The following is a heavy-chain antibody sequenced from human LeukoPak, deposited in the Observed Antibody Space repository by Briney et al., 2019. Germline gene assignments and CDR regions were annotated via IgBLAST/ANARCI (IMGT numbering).Heavy chain of an antibody. D-gene: IGHD3-22*01. Sequence: GGSLRLSCAASGFTLSSHEMNWVRQAPGKGLEWVSYITCSGGTIYYADSVKGRFTISRDNAKNSLYLQMNSLRAEDTAVYYCARESFGNYDRRARYFDYWGQGTLVTVSS. V-gene: IGHV3-48*03. CDR3: ARESFGNYDRRARYFDY. J-gene: IGHJ4*02. CDR2: ITCSGGTI. CDR1: GFTLSSHE.